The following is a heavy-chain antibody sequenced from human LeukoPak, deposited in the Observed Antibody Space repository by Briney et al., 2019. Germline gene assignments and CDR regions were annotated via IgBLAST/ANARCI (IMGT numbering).Heavy chain of an antibody. D-gene: IGHD6-13*01. Sequence: GGSLRLSCAASGFTFSSYGMHWVRQAPGKGLEWVAVIWYDGSNKYYADSVKGRFTISRDNSKNTLYLQMNSLRAEDTAVYYCARGMGAAAGTGSDYWGQGTLVTVSS. J-gene: IGHJ4*02. CDR2: IWYDGSNK. CDR1: GFTFSSYG. V-gene: IGHV3-33*01. CDR3: ARGMGAAAGTGSDY.